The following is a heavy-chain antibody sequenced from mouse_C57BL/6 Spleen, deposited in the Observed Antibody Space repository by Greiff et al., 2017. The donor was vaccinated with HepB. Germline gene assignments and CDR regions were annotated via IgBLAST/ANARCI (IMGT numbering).Heavy chain of an antibody. CDR2: ISNGGGST. V-gene: IGHV5-12*01. CDR1: GFTFSDYY. CDR3: TRTYSYAMDY. J-gene: IGHJ4*01. Sequence: EVKLVESGGGLVQPGGSLKLSCAASGFTFSDYYMYWVRQTPEKRLEWVAYISNGGGSTYYSDTVKGRFTISKDNAKNTLYLQMSRLKSEDTAMYYCTRTYSYAMDYWGQGTSVTVSS. D-gene: IGHD5-1*01.